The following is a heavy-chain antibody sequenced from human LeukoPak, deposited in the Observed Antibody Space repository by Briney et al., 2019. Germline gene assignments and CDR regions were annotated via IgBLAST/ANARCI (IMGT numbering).Heavy chain of an antibody. D-gene: IGHD1/OR15-1a*01. CDR3: VKDRGWNTFDY. CDR1: GFTFGVSW. V-gene: IGHV3-7*01. Sequence: GGSLRLSCAASGFTFGVSWMSWVRQAPGKGLEWVGNIKEDGSVKNYVDSVKGRLTISRDNAKSSLFLQMNNLRVEDTAVYYCVKDRGWNTFDYWGQGIVVTVSP. J-gene: IGHJ4*02. CDR2: IKEDGSVK.